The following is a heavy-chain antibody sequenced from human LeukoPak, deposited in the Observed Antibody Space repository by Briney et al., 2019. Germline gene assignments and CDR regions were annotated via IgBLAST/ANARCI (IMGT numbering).Heavy chain of an antibody. D-gene: IGHD6-13*01. CDR3: AIPGYSSSWYEEGFDY. Sequence: ASVNVSCKASGYIFTGYYMHWVRQAPGQGLEWMGWINPNSGGTNYAQKFQGRVTMTRDTSISTAYMELSRLRSDDTAVYYCAIPGYSSSWYEEGFDYWGQGTLVTVSS. CDR1: GYIFTGYY. CDR2: INPNSGGT. J-gene: IGHJ4*02. V-gene: IGHV1-2*02.